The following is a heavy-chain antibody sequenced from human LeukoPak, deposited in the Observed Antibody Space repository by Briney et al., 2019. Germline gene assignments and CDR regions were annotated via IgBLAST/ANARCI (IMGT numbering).Heavy chain of an antibody. D-gene: IGHD3-10*01. CDR3: ARVSPPSPTLWFGELLSFDI. Sequence: KPSETLSLTCTVSGGSISSYYWSWIRQPPGKGLEWIGYIYYSGSTNYNPSLKSRVTISVDTSKNQFSLKLSSVTAADTAVYYCARVSPPSPTLWFGELLSFDIWGQGTMVTVSS. CDR2: IYYSGST. J-gene: IGHJ3*02. CDR1: GGSISSYY. V-gene: IGHV4-59*01.